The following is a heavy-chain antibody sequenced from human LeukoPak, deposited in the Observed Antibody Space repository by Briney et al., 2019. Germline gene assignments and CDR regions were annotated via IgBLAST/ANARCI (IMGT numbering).Heavy chain of an antibody. Sequence: GGSLRLSCAASGFTFSSYGMHWVRQAPGKGLEWVAVISYDGSNKYYADSVKGRFTISRDNFKNTLYLQMNSLRAEDTAVYYCAKKKNYYFDYWGQGTLVTVSS. V-gene: IGHV3-30*18. CDR2: ISYDGSNK. CDR3: AKKKNYYFDY. J-gene: IGHJ4*02. CDR1: GFTFSSYG.